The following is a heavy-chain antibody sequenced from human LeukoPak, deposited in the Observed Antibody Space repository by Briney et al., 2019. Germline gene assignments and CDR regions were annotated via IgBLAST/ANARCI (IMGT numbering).Heavy chain of an antibody. V-gene: IGHV1-18*01. CDR3: AREVPYCSSTSCYKRGWFDP. CDR2: ISAYNGNT. J-gene: IGHJ5*02. Sequence: ASVKVSCKASGYTFTSYGISWVRQAPGQGLEWMGWISAYNGNTNYAQKLQGRVTMTTDTSTSTAYMELRSLRSDDTAVYYCAREVPYCSSTSCYKRGWFDPRGQGTLVTVSS. CDR1: GYTFTSYG. D-gene: IGHD2-2*02.